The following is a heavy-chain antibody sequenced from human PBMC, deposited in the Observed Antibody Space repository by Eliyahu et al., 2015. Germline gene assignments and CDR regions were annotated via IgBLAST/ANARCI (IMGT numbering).Heavy chain of an antibody. Sequence: QVQLXXSGPGLVKPXETLSLXCSVXVXXXSXTTYYWGWIRQPPGKGLEWIGSIQYSGSTYYNPSLKGRLTISVDTSRNQFSLRLRSVTAADTAMYYCVTNGGSSSGNWFDPWGQGTLVTVSS. CDR3: VTNGGSSSGNWFDP. CDR2: IQYSGST. D-gene: IGHD6-6*01. CDR1: VXXXSXTTYY. V-gene: IGHV4-39*01. J-gene: IGHJ5*02.